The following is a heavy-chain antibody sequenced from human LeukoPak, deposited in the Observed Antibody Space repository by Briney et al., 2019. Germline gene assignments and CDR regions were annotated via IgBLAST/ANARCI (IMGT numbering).Heavy chain of an antibody. J-gene: IGHJ5*02. D-gene: IGHD4-11*01. Sequence: ASLKVSCKASGYTFAAYFIHWVRQSPGQGLELMGWINPNSGGSKYAQKFQGRVTMTRDTSISTAYMELSRLRSDDTAVYYCARDSYSDYVGDWFAPWGHGTLVTVSS. V-gene: IGHV1-2*02. CDR3: ARDSYSDYVGDWFAP. CDR1: GYTFAAYF. CDR2: INPNSGGS.